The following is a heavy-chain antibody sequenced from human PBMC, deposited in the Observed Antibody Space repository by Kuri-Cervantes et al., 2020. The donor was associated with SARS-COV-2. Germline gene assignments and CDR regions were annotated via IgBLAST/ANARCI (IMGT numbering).Heavy chain of an antibody. CDR2: IIPXXGTA. Sequence: SVKVSXKASGYXXXSYGISXVRQAPGQGLGWMGGIIPXXGTAXXXQXFQGRVTXTTDESTSTAYKXLSRLRSDDTAVYYCARGXGLTYYSDSXGYYSPIDYWGQGTLVTVSS. CDR1: GYXXXSYG. CDR3: ARGXGLTYYSDSXGYYSPIDY. J-gene: IGHJ4*02. D-gene: IGHD3-22*01. V-gene: IGHV1-69*05.